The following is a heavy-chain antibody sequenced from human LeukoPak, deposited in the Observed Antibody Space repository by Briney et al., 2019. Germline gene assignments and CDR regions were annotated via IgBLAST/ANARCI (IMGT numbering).Heavy chain of an antibody. CDR2: ISGSGGNT. V-gene: IGHV3-23*01. Sequence: PGGSLRLSCAASGFTFSSYAMSWVRQAPGKGLEWVSAISGSGGNTYYADSMEGRFTISRDNSKSTLYLQMNSPRAEDTAVYYCAKVLAAHDAYDVWGQGTMVTVSS. CDR1: GFTFSSYA. J-gene: IGHJ3*01. D-gene: IGHD3-16*01. CDR3: AKVLAAHDAYDV.